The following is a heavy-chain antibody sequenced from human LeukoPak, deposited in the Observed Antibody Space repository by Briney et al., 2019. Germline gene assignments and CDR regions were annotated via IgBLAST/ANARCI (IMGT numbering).Heavy chain of an antibody. Sequence: GGSLRLSCAASGFTFSSYGMHWVRQAPGKGLEWVAVISYDGSNKYYADSVKGRFTISRDNSTNTLYLQMNSLRAEDTAVYYCAKDDTYGSGSFSPPYYYGMDVWGQGTTVTVSS. CDR3: AKDDTYGSGSFSPPYYYGMDV. V-gene: IGHV3-30*18. J-gene: IGHJ6*02. CDR1: GFTFSSYG. CDR2: ISYDGSNK. D-gene: IGHD3-10*01.